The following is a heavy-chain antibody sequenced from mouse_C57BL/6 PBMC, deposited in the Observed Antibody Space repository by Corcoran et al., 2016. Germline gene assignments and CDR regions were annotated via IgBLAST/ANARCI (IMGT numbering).Heavy chain of an antibody. J-gene: IGHJ1*03. CDR1: GYAFSSYW. V-gene: IGHV1-80*01. Sequence: QVQLQQSGAELVKPGASVKISCKASGYAFSSYWMNWVKQRPGKGLEWIGQIYPGDGDTNYNGKFKGKATLTADKSSSTAYMQLSSLTSEDSAVYFCARPRAYSSHWYFDVWGTGTTVTVSS. CDR3: ARPRAYSSHWYFDV. D-gene: IGHD2-12*01. CDR2: IYPGDGDT.